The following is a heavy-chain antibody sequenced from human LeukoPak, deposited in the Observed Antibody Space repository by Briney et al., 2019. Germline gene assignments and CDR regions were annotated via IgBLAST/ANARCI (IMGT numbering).Heavy chain of an antibody. CDR3: ARRTSNPVGAIDY. J-gene: IGHJ4*02. Sequence: SETLSLTCTVSGGSISIRNYYWGWIRQPPGRGLEWIGSISYSGTFYNPSLKSRLTISVDTSKNHFSLNLRSVTAADTAVYYCARRTSNPVGAIDYWGQGTLVTVSS. CDR1: GGSISIRNYY. CDR2: ISYSGT. V-gene: IGHV4-39*02. D-gene: IGHD1-26*01.